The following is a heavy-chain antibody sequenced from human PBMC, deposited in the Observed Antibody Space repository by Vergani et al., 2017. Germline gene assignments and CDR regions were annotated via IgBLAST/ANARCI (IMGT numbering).Heavy chain of an antibody. J-gene: IGHJ4*02. Sequence: QVQLQESGPGLVKPSGTLSLTCAVSGGSISSSNWWSWVRQPPGKGLEWIGEIYHSGSTNYNPSLKSRVTISVDKSKNQFSLKLSSVTAADTAVYYCARDPGGRGSYYYGSGSYDYWGQGTLVTVSS. CDR1: GGSISSSNW. V-gene: IGHV4-4*02. CDR3: ARDPGGRGSYYYGSGSYDY. CDR2: IYHSGST. D-gene: IGHD3-10*01.